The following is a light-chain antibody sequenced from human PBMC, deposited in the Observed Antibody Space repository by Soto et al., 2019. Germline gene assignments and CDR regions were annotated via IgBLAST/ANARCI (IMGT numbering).Light chain of an antibody. CDR2: DAS. J-gene: IGKJ3*01. CDR3: QQRSTCCT. Sequence: ESVLTQSPATLSLSPGERATLSCRASQSVSSYLAWYQQKPGQAPRLLIYDASNRTTGIPARFSGSGSGTDFTLTISSLEPEDFAVYYCQQRSTCCTFGPGTKVDIK. V-gene: IGKV3-11*01. CDR1: QSVSSY.